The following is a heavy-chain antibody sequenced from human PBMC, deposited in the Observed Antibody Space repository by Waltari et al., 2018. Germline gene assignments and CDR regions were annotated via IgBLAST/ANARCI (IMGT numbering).Heavy chain of an antibody. Sequence: EVQLVESGGGLVQPGGSLRLSCAASGFTFSTYSMNWVRQAPGKGLEWFSYISSVSSTIYYADSVKGRFSISRDNAKNSLYLQMNSLRAEDTAVYYCAREDRSGSFPLDYWGQGTLVTVSS. CDR1: GFTFSTYS. CDR2: ISSVSSTI. V-gene: IGHV3-48*04. D-gene: IGHD1-26*01. J-gene: IGHJ4*02. CDR3: AREDRSGSFPLDY.